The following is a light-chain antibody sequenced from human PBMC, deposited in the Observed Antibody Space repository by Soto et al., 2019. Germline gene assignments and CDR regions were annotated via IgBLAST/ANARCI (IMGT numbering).Light chain of an antibody. J-gene: IGKJ4*01. V-gene: IGKV3-11*01. CDR1: QSVSNH. Sequence: EIVLTQSPATLSLSPGEGSTLSCRASQSVSNHLAWYQQKPGQDPRLLIFGGYSRATGIPAKFSGSGYGTEFTLTISSLEPEDFAVYYCQHHHNWPLAFGGGTKVEIK. CDR2: GGY. CDR3: QHHHNWPLA.